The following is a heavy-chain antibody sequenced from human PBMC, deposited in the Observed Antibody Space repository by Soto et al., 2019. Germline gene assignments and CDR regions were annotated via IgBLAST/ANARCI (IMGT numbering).Heavy chain of an antibody. D-gene: IGHD3-9*01. CDR3: ARDLGGYDILTGYSTNYYYGMDV. CDR1: GGSISSYY. Sequence: SETLSLTCTVSGGSISSYYWSWIRQPPGKGLEWIGYIYYSGSTNYNPSLKSRVTISVDTSKNQFSLELSSVTAADTAVYYCARDLGGYDILTGYSTNYYYGMDVWGQGTTVTVS. CDR2: IYYSGST. V-gene: IGHV4-59*01. J-gene: IGHJ6*02.